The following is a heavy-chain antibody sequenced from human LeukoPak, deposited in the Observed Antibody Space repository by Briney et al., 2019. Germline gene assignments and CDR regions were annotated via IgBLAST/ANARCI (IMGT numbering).Heavy chain of an antibody. CDR3: ARVHGYWGSGDYYFDS. CDR2: ISSSGGTM. J-gene: IGHJ4*02. CDR1: GFTFSHYE. D-gene: IGHD3-10*01. Sequence: RGSLRLSCAASGFTFSHYEMNWVRLAPGRGLEWVSYISSSGGTMYNSDSVKGRFTISRDNAKNSLYLQMNSLGAEDTAVYYCARVHGYWGSGDYYFDSWGQGTLVTVSS. V-gene: IGHV3-48*03.